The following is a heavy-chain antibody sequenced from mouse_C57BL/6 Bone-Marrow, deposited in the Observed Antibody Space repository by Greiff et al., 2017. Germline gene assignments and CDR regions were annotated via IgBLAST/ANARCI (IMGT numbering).Heavy chain of an antibody. CDR1: GYTFTSYW. CDR2: IYPGSGST. CDR3: ARGHDGYYSTMDN. D-gene: IGHD2-3*01. J-gene: IGHJ4*01. V-gene: IGHV1-55*01. Sequence: VQLQQPGAELVKPGASVKMSCKASGYTFTSYWITWVKQRPGQGLEWIGDIYPGSGSTNYNEKFKSKATMTVDTSSSTAYMQLSSLPSEDSAVYYGARGHDGYYSTMDNWGQGTSDTVSS.